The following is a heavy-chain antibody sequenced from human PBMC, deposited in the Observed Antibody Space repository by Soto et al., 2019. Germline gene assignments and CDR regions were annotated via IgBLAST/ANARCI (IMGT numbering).Heavy chain of an antibody. D-gene: IGHD3-22*01. J-gene: IGHJ2*01. Sequence: PSETLSLTCAVYGGSFRGYYWSWIRQPPGKGLEWIGEINHSGSTNYNPSLKSRVTISVDTSKNQLSLNLNSVTAADTAVYYCARSWVTMIVVATLTYDLWGRGTLVTVSS. CDR3: ARSWVTMIVVATLTYDL. V-gene: IGHV4-34*01. CDR1: GGSFRGYY. CDR2: INHSGST.